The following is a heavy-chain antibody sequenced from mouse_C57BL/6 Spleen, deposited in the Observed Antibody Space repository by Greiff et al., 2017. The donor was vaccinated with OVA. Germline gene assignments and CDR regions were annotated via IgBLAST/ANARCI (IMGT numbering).Heavy chain of an antibody. J-gene: IGHJ1*03. D-gene: IGHD1-1*01. CDR3: ARSDCYGRGYFDV. CDR2: IDPNSGGT. V-gene: IGHV1-72*01. CDR1: GYTFTSYW. Sequence: VQLQQPGAELVKPGASVKLSCKASGYTFTSYWMHWVKQRPGRGLEWIGRIDPNSGGTKYNEKFKSKATLTVDKPSSTAYMQLSSLTSEVFAVYYCARSDCYGRGYFDVWGTGTTVTVSS.